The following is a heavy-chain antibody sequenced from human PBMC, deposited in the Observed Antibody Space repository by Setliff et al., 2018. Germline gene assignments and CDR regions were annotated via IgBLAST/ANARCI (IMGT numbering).Heavy chain of an antibody. Sequence: GGSLRLSCAASGFTFRSYWMSWVRQAPGKGLEWVANIKKDGSIKYYLDSVRGRFTISRDNAENSLTLQMNSLRVEDTAVYCCSRDLQGSGDYVVDYWGQGTLVTVSS. CDR1: GFTFRSYW. D-gene: IGHD4-17*01. V-gene: IGHV3-7*01. CDR2: IKKDGSIK. J-gene: IGHJ4*02. CDR3: SRDLQGSGDYVVDY.